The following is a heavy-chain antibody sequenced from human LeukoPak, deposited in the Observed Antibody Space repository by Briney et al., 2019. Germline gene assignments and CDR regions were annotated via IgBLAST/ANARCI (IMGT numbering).Heavy chain of an antibody. CDR1: GFTFSSYS. CDR3: ARTARASGAFDI. CDR2: ISSSSSYI. V-gene: IGHV3-21*01. J-gene: IGHJ3*02. Sequence: GGSLRLSCAASGFTFSSYSMNWARQAPGKGLEWVSSISSSSSYIYYADSVKGRFTISRDNAKNSLYLQMNSLRAEDTAVYYCARTARASGAFDIWGQGTMVTVSS.